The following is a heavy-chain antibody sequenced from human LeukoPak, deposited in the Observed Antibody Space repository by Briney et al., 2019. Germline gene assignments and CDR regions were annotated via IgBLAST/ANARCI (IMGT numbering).Heavy chain of an antibody. J-gene: IGHJ6*02. CDR2: IWYDESNK. CDR3: ARVPYYYYGMDV. Sequence: PGGSLRLSCAASGFTFSSYGMHWVRQAPGKGLEWVAVIWYDESNKYYADSVKGRFTISRDNSKNTLYLQMNSLRAEDTAVYYCARVPYYYYGMDVWGQGTTVTVSS. V-gene: IGHV3-33*01. CDR1: GFTFSSYG.